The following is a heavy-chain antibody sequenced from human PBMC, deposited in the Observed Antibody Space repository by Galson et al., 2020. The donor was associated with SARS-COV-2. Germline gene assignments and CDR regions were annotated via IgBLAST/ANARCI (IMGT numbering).Heavy chain of an antibody. CDR1: GFSLSTSGMC. D-gene: IGHD1-1*01. CDR2: IDWDGDK. J-gene: IGHJ4*02. Sequence: CGPTLVKPTQPLTQTCSFSGFSLSTSGMCVSWIRQPPGKALEWLARIDWDGDKHYNTSLKTRFTISKDTSKNQVVLTMTNMDPVDTATYYCARTWITGTTSRTFDYWGQGTLVTVSS. V-gene: IGHV2-70*11. CDR3: ARTWITGTTSRTFDY.